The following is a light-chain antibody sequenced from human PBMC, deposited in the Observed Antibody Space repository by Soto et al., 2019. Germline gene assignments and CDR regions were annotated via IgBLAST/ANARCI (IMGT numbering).Light chain of an antibody. CDR3: QQYGSSPIT. J-gene: IGKJ5*01. V-gene: IGKV3-20*01. CDR2: VAS. CDR1: QSVSSSY. Sequence: EIVLTQSPCTLSLSPGERATLSCRASQSVSSSYLAWYQQKPGQAPRILIYVASSRAIGIPDRFSGSGSGTDFTLTISRLEPEDFAEDYCQQYGSSPITFGQGTRLEIK.